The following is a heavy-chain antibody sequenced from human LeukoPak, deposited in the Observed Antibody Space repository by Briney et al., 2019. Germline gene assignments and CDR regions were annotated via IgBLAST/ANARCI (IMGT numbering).Heavy chain of an antibody. Sequence: SETLSLTCTVSGGSISSYYWSWVRQPAGKGLEWIGRLHYSGETTSNPSLMSRATMSLDTSRNHFSLNLTSVTAADTAIYYCATMFGESSDFDHWGQGTLVTVSS. D-gene: IGHD3-10*02. V-gene: IGHV4-4*07. CDR3: ATMFGESSDFDH. CDR2: LHYSGET. CDR1: GGSISSYY. J-gene: IGHJ4*02.